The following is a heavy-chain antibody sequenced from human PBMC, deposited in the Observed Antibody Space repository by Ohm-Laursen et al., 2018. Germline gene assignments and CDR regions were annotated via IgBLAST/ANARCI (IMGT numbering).Heavy chain of an antibody. CDR2: IGSSGTPI. Sequence: GSLRLSCAASGFYFSDNAMAWVRQAPGKGLEWVSYIGSSGTPIYYADSVKGRFTISRDNAKNSLYLQMNSLRGEDTAVYYCAREWGYCSGGSCYSDYYGMDVWGQGTTVTVSS. J-gene: IGHJ6*02. CDR3: AREWGYCSGGSCYSDYYGMDV. CDR1: GFYFSDNA. V-gene: IGHV3-11*01. D-gene: IGHD2-15*01.